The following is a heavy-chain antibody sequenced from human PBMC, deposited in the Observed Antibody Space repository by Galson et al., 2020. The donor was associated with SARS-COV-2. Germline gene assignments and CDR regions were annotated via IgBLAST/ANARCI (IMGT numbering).Heavy chain of an antibody. CDR3: ARVRYYYGMDV. Sequence: ASVKVFCKASGFTFTTYAMNWVRQAPGQGLEWMGWINTHTGNPAYAQGFTGRFVFSLDTSVSTAYLQISSLKAEDTAVYYCARVRYYYGMDVWGQGTTVTVSS. J-gene: IGHJ6*02. CDR1: GFTFTTYA. D-gene: IGHD4-17*01. CDR2: INTHTGNP. V-gene: IGHV7-4-1*02.